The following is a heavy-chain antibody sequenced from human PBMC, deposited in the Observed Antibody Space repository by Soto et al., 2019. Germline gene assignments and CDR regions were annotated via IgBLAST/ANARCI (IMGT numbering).Heavy chain of an antibody. CDR1: GFTFDDYA. CDR3: AKDIVSIAVAGTGLDY. CDR2: ISWNSGSI. J-gene: IGHJ4*02. Sequence: EVQLVESGGGLVQPGRSLRLSCAASGFTFDDYAMHWVRQAPGKCLERVSGISWNSGSIGYADSVKGRFTISRDNAKNSLYLQMNSLRAEDTALYYCAKDIVSIAVAGTGLDYWGQGTLVTVSS. V-gene: IGHV3-9*01. D-gene: IGHD6-19*01.